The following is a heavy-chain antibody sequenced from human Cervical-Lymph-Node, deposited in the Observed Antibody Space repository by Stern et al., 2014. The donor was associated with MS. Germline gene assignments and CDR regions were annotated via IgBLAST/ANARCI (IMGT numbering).Heavy chain of an antibody. V-gene: IGHV3-48*02. CDR2: ISRSSRTV. D-gene: IGHD3-3*01. Sequence: EDQLVESGGGLVKPGGSLRLSCAASGFNFSAYDMNWVRQAPGKGPEWLSYISRSSRTVYYADSVKGRFTISRDNAKNSLYLQLNSLRDDDTAVYYCARDQAPLRGGWLDPWGQGTLVTASS. CDR1: GFNFSAYD. CDR3: ARDQAPLRGGWLDP. J-gene: IGHJ5*02.